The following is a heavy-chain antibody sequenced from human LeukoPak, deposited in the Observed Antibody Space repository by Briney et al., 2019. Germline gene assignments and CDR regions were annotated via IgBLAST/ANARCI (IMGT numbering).Heavy chain of an antibody. V-gene: IGHV4-4*07. J-gene: IGHJ4*02. CDR3: ARGSGWYGYYFDY. D-gene: IGHD6-19*01. CDR2: IYSVGNT. CDR1: GGSISSHY. Sequence: SETLSLTCTVSGGSISSHYWSWIRQPAGKGLEWIGRIYSVGNTNYNPSLKSRVTMSVDTSKNQFSLKLSSVTAADTAVYYCARGSGWYGYYFDYWGQGTLVTVSS.